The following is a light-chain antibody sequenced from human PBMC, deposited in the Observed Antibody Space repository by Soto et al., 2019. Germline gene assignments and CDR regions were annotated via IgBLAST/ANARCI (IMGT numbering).Light chain of an antibody. CDR2: EVS. CDR1: SSDVGGYNY. J-gene: IGLJ2*01. V-gene: IGLV2-14*01. Sequence: QSALTQPASLSGSPGQSITISCTGTSSDVGGYNYVSWYQQHPGKAPKLLIYEVSNRPSGVSNRFSGSKSGNTASLTISGVQAEDEADYYCSSYTSSSPPVVFGGGTKLTVL. CDR3: SSYTSSSPPVV.